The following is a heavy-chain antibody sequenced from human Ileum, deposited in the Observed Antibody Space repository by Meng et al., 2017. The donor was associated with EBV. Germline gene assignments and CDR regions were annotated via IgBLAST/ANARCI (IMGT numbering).Heavy chain of an antibody. J-gene: IGHJ4*02. D-gene: IGHD3-22*01. CDR2: IYHYGST. V-gene: IGHV4-4*01. CDR3: YSGSDISGYSLDY. CDR1: GGAISCMSC. Sequence: VQQTRSGPHLLAPPWPLVPTSASRGGAISCMSCLFWIRKPPCNGMGWIEVIYHYGSTTYNPSPKIRGTLTVDKAKNQYSLKLSSVSAADTGVYLYYSGSDISGYSLDYWGQGILVTVSS.